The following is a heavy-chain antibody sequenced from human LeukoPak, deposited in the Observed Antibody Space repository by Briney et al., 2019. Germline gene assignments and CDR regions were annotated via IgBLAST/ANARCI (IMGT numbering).Heavy chain of an antibody. V-gene: IGHV3-20*04. D-gene: IGHD2-8*01. J-gene: IGHJ4*02. CDR2: INWNGGST. CDR3: ARSVMMYASTYYFHY. Sequence: GGSLRLSCAASGFTFDDYDMSWVRQAPGKGLEWVSGINWNGGSTAYADSVKGRFTISRDNSKNTVFLQINSLRADDTSVYYCARSVMMYASTYYFHYWGQGTLVTVSS. CDR1: GFTFDDYD.